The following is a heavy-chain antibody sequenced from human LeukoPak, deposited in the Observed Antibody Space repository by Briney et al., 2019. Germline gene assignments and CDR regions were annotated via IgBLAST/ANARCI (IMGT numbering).Heavy chain of an antibody. Sequence: SETLSLTCTVSGGSISRSSYYWGWIRQPPGKGLEWIGSIYYSGSTYYNPSLKSRVTISVDTSKNQFSLKLSSVTAADTAVYYCARHVDSGSYLNWFDPWGQGTLVTVSS. V-gene: IGHV4-39*01. J-gene: IGHJ5*02. D-gene: IGHD1-26*01. CDR1: GGSISRSSYY. CDR3: ARHVDSGSYLNWFDP. CDR2: IYYSGST.